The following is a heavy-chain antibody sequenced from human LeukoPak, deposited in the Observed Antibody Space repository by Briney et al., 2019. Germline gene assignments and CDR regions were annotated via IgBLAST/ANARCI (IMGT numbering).Heavy chain of an antibody. V-gene: IGHV4-34*01. J-gene: IGHJ4*02. CDR1: GGSFSGYY. Sequence: KPSETLSLTCAVYGGSFSGYYWSWIRQPPGKGLEWIGEINHSGSTNYNPSLKSRVTISVDTSKNQFSLKLSSVTAADTAVYYCAREWVTIFGVVIRYFDYWGQGTLVTVSS. CDR3: AREWVTIFGVVIRYFDY. CDR2: INHSGST. D-gene: IGHD3-3*01.